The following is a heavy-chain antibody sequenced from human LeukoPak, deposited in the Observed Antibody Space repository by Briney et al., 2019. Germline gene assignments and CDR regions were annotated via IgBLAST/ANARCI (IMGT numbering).Heavy chain of an antibody. D-gene: IGHD6-13*01. CDR3: ASLRVGSSFGYQFCMDV. Sequence: PSETLSLTCAVYGGSFSGSYWSWIRQPPGKGLEWIGEINHSGSTNYNPSLKSRVTISVDTSKNQFSLKLTSVTAADTAVYYCASLRVGSSFGYQFCMDVWGKGTTVTVSS. CDR1: GGSFSGSY. CDR2: INHSGST. V-gene: IGHV4-34*01. J-gene: IGHJ6*03.